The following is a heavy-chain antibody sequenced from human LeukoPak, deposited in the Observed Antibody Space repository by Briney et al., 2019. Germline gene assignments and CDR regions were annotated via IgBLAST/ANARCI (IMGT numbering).Heavy chain of an antibody. V-gene: IGHV3-49*03. CDR3: SRGSGWLSVY. CDR2: ISGGTT. Sequence: GGSLRLSCTASGLTFGGYLMSWFRQAPGKGLERIGFISGGTTEYAASVKGRFTISRDDSTSIAYLQRNSLTTEDTAVYYCSRGSGWLSVYWGQGTLVTVSS. CDR1: GLTFGGYL. J-gene: IGHJ4*02. D-gene: IGHD6-19*01.